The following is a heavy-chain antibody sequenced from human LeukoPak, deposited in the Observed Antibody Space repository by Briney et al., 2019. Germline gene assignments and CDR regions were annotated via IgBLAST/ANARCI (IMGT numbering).Heavy chain of an antibody. D-gene: IGHD5-12*01. J-gene: IGHJ2*01. CDR2: ITSSSSYT. Sequence: SGGSLRLSCAASGLTFSDYYMSWIRQAPGKGLEWVSYITSSSSYTNYAESVKGRFTISRDNAKTSLYLQMNSLRAEDTAVYYCARGPVDRVATITWYFDLWGRGTLVTVSS. CDR1: GLTFSDYY. CDR3: ARGPVDRVATITWYFDL. V-gene: IGHV3-11*06.